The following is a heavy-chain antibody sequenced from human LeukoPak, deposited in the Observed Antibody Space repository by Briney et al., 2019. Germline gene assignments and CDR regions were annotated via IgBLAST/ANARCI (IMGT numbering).Heavy chain of an antibody. CDR3: VIGNGRITIFGEWLLVAFDI. CDR2: IIPISGTA. J-gene: IGHJ3*02. CDR1: GGTFSSYA. D-gene: IGHD3-3*01. Sequence: SVKVSCKASGGTFSSYAISWVRQAPGQGLEWMGGIIPISGTANYAQKFQGRVTITADESTSTAYMELSSLRSEDTAVYYCVIGNGRITIFGEWLLVAFDIWGQGTMVTVSS. V-gene: IGHV1-69*01.